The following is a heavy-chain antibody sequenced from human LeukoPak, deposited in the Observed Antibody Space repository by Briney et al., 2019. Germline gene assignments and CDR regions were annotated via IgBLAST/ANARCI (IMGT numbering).Heavy chain of an antibody. Sequence: SGTLSLTCTVSGGSISSSSYYWGWIRQPPGKGLEWIGSIYYSGSTYYNPSLKSRVTISVDTSKNQFSLKLSSVTAADTAVYYCARHRYDFWSGSQYYFDYWGQGTLVTVSS. D-gene: IGHD3-3*01. CDR3: ARHRYDFWSGSQYYFDY. V-gene: IGHV4-39*01. CDR1: GGSISSSSYY. CDR2: IYYSGST. J-gene: IGHJ4*02.